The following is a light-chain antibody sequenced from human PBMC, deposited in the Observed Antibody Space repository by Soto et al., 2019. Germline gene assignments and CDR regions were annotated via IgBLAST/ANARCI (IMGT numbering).Light chain of an antibody. J-gene: IGKJ3*01. V-gene: IGKV3-20*01. Sequence: EIVLTKSLGTLSMSPGERPTLSCRASQNVSRSLSAEYQQKPGQAPRPLNSGASSRASGIPDRFSGSGSGTDFTLTISRLEPEDFAVYYCQSYGDSLFTVGPGTKVDIK. CDR2: GAS. CDR1: QNVSRSL. CDR3: QSYGDSLFT.